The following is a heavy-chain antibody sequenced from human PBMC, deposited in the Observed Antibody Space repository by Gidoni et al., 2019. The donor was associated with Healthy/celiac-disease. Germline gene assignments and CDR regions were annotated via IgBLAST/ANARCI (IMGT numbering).Heavy chain of an antibody. CDR3: ARDDSSGYYYVDY. CDR2: ISSSSSYT. Sequence: QVQLVESGGGLVKPGGSLRLSCAASGFTFSDYYMSWIRQAPGKGLEWVSYISSSSSYTNYADSVKGRFTISRDNAKNSLYLQMNSLRAEDTAVYYCARDDSSGYYYVDYWGQGTLVTVSS. J-gene: IGHJ4*02. CDR1: GFTFSDYY. V-gene: IGHV3-11*05. D-gene: IGHD3-22*01.